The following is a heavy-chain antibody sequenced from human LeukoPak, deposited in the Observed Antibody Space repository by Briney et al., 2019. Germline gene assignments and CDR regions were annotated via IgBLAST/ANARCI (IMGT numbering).Heavy chain of an antibody. Sequence: SETLSLTCAVYGGSFSGYYWSWIRQPPGRGLEGMGEINHSGSTNYNPSLKSRVTILVDTSKNQFSLKLSSVTAADTAVYYCARGHSPVTTKVSYFQHWGQGTLVTVSS. D-gene: IGHD4-17*01. V-gene: IGHV4-34*01. CDR1: GGSFSGYY. CDR2: INHSGST. J-gene: IGHJ1*01. CDR3: ARGHSPVTTKVSYFQH.